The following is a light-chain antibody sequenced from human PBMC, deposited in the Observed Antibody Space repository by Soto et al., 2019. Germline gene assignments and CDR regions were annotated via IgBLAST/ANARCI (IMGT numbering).Light chain of an antibody. CDR1: SSDVGGYDY. CDR2: EVS. J-gene: IGLJ1*01. Sequence: QSALTQPPSASGSPGQSVTISCAGTSSDVGGYDYVSWYQQHPGKAPKLIIYEVSKRPSGVPDRFFGSKSGNTASLTVSGLQAEDGADYYCSSYAGSDNDVFGTGTKVTVL. V-gene: IGLV2-8*01. CDR3: SSYAGSDNDV.